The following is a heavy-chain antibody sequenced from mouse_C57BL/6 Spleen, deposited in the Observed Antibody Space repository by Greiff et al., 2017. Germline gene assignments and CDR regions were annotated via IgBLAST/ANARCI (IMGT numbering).Heavy chain of an antibody. D-gene: IGHD1-1*01. CDR1: GYTFTSYG. V-gene: IGHV1-81*01. Sequence: QVQLQQSGAELARPGASVKLSCKASGYTFTSYGISWVKQRTGQGLEWIGEIYPRSGNTYYNEKFKGKATLTADKSSSTAYMELRSLTSEDSAVYFCARSFYYGSSSSLWYFDVWGTGTTVTVSS. CDR2: IYPRSGNT. J-gene: IGHJ1*03. CDR3: ARSFYYGSSSSLWYFDV.